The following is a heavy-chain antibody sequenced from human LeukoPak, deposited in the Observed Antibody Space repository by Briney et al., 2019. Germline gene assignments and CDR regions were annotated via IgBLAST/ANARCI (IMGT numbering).Heavy chain of an antibody. Sequence: SETLSLTCAVYGGSFSGYYWSWIRQPPGKGLEWIGEINHSGSTNYNPSLKSRVTISVDTSKNQFSLKLSPVTAADTAVYYCARATGYRSSTSCYGGLLVGYMDVWGKGTTVTVSS. D-gene: IGHD2-2*01. CDR2: INHSGST. CDR1: GGSFSGYY. CDR3: ARATGYRSSTSCYGGLLVGYMDV. J-gene: IGHJ6*03. V-gene: IGHV4-34*01.